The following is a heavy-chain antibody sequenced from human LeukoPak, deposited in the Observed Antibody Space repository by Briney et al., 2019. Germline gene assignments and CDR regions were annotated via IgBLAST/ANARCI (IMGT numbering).Heavy chain of an antibody. CDR2: IYYSGST. D-gene: IGHD6-13*01. CDR1: GGSISSYY. J-gene: IGHJ3*02. V-gene: IGHV4-59*01. CDR3: ARGGFIAAAEAFDI. Sequence: PSETLSLTCTVSGGSISSYYWSWIRQPPGKGLEWIGYIYYSGSTNYNPPLKSRVTISVDTSKNQFSLKLSSVTAADTAVYYCARGGFIAAAEAFDIWGQGTMDTVSS.